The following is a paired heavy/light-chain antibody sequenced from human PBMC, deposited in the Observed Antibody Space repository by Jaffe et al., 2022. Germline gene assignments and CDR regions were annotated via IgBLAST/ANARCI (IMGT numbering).Heavy chain of an antibody. CDR1: GASISSGSYY. Sequence: QVQLQESGPGLVKPSETLSLTCTVSGASISSGSYYWTWIRQPAGKGLEWIGHIYTSGSTDYNPSLKSRVTISVDTSKNQFSLKLTSVTAADTAVYYCARASTVVVTAIRLGYGFDIWGQGTMVTVSS. CDR2: IYTSGST. V-gene: IGHV4-61*02. D-gene: IGHD2-21*02. J-gene: IGHJ3*02. CDR3: ARASTVVVTAIRLGYGFDI.
Light chain of an antibody. J-gene: IGLJ1*01. Sequence: QSALTQPPSASGSPGQSVTISCTGTSSDVGGYNYVSWYQQHPGKAPKLMIYEVSKRPSGVPDRFSGSKSGNTASLTVSGLQAEDEADYYCTSYAGSNNLYVFGTGTQVTVL. CDR1: SSDVGGYNY. V-gene: IGLV2-8*01. CDR2: EVS. CDR3: TSYAGSNNLYV.